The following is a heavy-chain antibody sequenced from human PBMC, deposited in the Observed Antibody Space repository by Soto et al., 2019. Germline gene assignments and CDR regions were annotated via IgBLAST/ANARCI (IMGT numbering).Heavy chain of an antibody. J-gene: IGHJ3*02. CDR3: AKDFYGAYPDAFDI. V-gene: IGHV3-7*03. D-gene: IGHD1-26*01. CDR1: GLTFSGYW. Sequence: PGGSLRLSCVASGLTFSGYWMSWVRRAPGKGLEWVANINKDGSKTSYVDSVKGRFTISRDNSQNTLFLQMNSLRVEDTAVYYCAKDFYGAYPDAFDIWGQGTMVTVSS. CDR2: INKDGSKT.